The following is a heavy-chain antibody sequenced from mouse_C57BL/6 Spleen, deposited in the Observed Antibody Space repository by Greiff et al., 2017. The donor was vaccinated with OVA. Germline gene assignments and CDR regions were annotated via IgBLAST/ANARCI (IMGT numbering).Heavy chain of an antibody. CDR2: IDPSDSET. CDR3: ARERKNSSDYFDY. CDR1: GYTFTSYW. D-gene: IGHD3-2*02. V-gene: IGHV1-52*01. J-gene: IGHJ2*01. Sequence: QVQLQQPGAELVRPGSSVKLSCKASGYTFTSYWMHWVKQRPIQGLEWIGNIDPSDSETHYNQKFKDKATLTVDKSSSTAYMQLSSLTSEDSAVYCCARERKNSSDYFDYWGQGTTLTVSS.